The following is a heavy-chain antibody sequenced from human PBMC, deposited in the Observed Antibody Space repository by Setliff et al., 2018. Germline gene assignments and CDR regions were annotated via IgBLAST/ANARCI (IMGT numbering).Heavy chain of an antibody. CDR1: GASINSLSW. Sequence: SETLSLTCTVSGASINSLSWWSWVRQTPGKGLEWIGEIYHDGNDKYTPSVHYSPSLKSRVTISIHMSWNQFYLRLSSLTAADTAVYYCARGAPQRSSFDSRYMHVWDKGATVTVSS. CDR2: IYHDGND. D-gene: IGHD1-1*01. V-gene: IGHV4-4*02. J-gene: IGHJ6*03. CDR3: ARGAPQRSSFDSRYMHV.